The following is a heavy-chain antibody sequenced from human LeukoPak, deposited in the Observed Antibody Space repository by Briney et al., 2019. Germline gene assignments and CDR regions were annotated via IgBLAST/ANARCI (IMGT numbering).Heavy chain of an antibody. CDR2: IWYDGSNK. J-gene: IGHJ4*02. CDR3: ARDPAPVLLCYIDY. CDR1: GFTFSSYG. V-gene: IGHV3-33*01. Sequence: GGSLRLSCAASGFTFSSYGMHWVRQAPGKGLEWVAVIWYDGSNKYYADSVKGRFTISRDNSKNTLYLQMNSLRAEDTAVYYCARDPAPVLLCYIDYWGQGTLVTVSS. D-gene: IGHD3-10*02.